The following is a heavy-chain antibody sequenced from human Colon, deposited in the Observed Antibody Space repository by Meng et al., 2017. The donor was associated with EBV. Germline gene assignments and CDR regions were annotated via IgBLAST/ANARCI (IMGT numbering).Heavy chain of an antibody. V-gene: IGHV4-34*01. CDR3: ARLYPPDQWLLTSDTSEY. CDR2: INHSGNT. CDR1: SGAFLVLY. J-gene: IGHJ4*02. D-gene: IGHD6-19*01. Sequence: WGAGLGNPSELLSLTGVAYSGAFLVLYWPWTRQPPRKGLEWIGEINHSGNTNYNPSLKSRVTISTDTSKTQFSLKVKSVTAADTAVYFCARLYPPDQWLLTSDTSEYWGQGTLVTVSS.